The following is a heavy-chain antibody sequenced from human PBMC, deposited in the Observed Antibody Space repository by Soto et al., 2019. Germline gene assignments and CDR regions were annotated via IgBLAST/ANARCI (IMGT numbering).Heavy chain of an antibody. V-gene: IGHV4-59*01. CDR2: ISYTGSA. CDR1: GGSMRSYS. D-gene: IGHD6-19*01. Sequence: PSETLSLTCTVSGGSMRSYSWSWFRRPPGGRLELIGCISYTGSADCSPSLKSRISMSVDTSKNQFSLKLNSVTAADTAVYYCARSRHSSGWFNYYYYMDVWGKGTTVTVSS. CDR3: ARSRHSSGWFNYYYYMDV. J-gene: IGHJ6*03.